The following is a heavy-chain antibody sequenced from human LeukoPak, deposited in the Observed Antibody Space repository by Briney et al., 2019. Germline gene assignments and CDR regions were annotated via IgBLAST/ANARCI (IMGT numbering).Heavy chain of an antibody. J-gene: IGHJ6*03. Sequence: ASVKVSCKASGCTFISYGISWVRQAPGQGLEWMGWINPNSGGTNYAQKFQGRVTMTRDTSISTAYMELSRLRSDDTAVYYCARDSGSGSYYPYYYYYMDVWGKGTTVTVSS. CDR3: ARDSGSGSYYPYYYYYMDV. D-gene: IGHD3-10*01. V-gene: IGHV1-2*02. CDR2: INPNSGGT. CDR1: GCTFISYG.